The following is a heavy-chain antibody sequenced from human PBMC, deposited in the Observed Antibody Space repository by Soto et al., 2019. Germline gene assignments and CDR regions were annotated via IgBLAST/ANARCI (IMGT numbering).Heavy chain of an antibody. CDR3: ARVGGNWNDDYFDY. CDR2: MNPNSGDT. Sequence: QVQLVQSGAEVKKPGASVKVSCKASGYTFSDHDINWVRQASGQGHEWLGWMNPNSGDTGYAQNFQGRATMTRDTSKRTAYMELSSLRSEDTAVYYCARVGGNWNDDYFDYWGQGTLVTVSS. J-gene: IGHJ4*02. D-gene: IGHD1-1*01. V-gene: IGHV1-8*01. CDR1: GYTFSDHD.